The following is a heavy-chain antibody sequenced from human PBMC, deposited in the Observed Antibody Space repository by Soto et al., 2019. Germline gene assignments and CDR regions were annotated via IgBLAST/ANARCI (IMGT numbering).Heavy chain of an antibody. V-gene: IGHV3-23*01. CDR3: AKGKTSGWYYFDY. CDR2: ISGSGGST. J-gene: IGHJ4*02. D-gene: IGHD6-19*01. Sequence: PGGSLRLSCAASGFIFSSYAMSWVRQAPGKGLEWVSAISGSGGSTYYADSVKGRFTISRDSFKNTLYLQMNSLRAEDTGTYYCAKGKTSGWYYFDYWGQGALVTVSS. CDR1: GFIFSSYA.